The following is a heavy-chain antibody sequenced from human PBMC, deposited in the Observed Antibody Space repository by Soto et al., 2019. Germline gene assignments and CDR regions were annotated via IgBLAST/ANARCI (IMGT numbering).Heavy chain of an antibody. D-gene: IGHD1-20*01. CDR1: GFTFTSHS. Sequence: GGSLRLSCVASGFTFTSHSMTWVRQAPGKGLEWVSSIRANGGTTYYGDSVNGRFTVARDNSKNTVYLHMNSLRAEDTAQYYRSRGGYNTPYDYWGQGTMVTVYS. CDR2: IRANGGTT. J-gene: IGHJ4*02. V-gene: IGHV3-23*01. CDR3: SRGGYNTPYDY.